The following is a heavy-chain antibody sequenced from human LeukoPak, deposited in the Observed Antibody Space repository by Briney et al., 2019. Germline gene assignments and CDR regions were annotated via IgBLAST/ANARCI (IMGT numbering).Heavy chain of an antibody. CDR1: GYTFTSYG. V-gene: IGHV7-4-1*02. CDR2: INTNTGNP. Sequence: ASVKVSCKASGYTFTSYGISWVRQAPGQGLEWMGRINTNTGNPTYAQGFTGRFVFSLDTSVSTAYLQISSLKAEDTAVYYCARELLALAGWLDPWGQGTLVTVSS. J-gene: IGHJ5*02. CDR3: ARELLALAGWLDP. D-gene: IGHD3-10*01.